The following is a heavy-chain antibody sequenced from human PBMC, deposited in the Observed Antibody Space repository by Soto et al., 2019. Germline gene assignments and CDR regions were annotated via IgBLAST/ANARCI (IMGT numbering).Heavy chain of an antibody. V-gene: IGHV4-59*08. Sequence: SETLSLTCTVSGGSISSYYWSWIRQPPGKGLEWIGYIYYSGSTNYNPSLKSRVTISVDTSKNQFSLKLSSVTAADTAVYYCARPAVAGTSLGMDVWGQGTTVTVSS. CDR1: GGSISSYY. J-gene: IGHJ6*02. CDR2: IYYSGST. D-gene: IGHD6-19*01. CDR3: ARPAVAGTSLGMDV.